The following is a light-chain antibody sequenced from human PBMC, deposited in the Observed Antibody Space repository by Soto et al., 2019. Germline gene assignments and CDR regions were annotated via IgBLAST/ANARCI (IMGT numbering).Light chain of an antibody. J-gene: IGLJ2*01. V-gene: IGLV3-21*04. CDR1: NIGRKS. Sequence: SYELTQPPSVSVAPGKTASITCEGNNIGRKSVHWYQQRPGQAPMVVIYYDGDRPSGIPERFSGSNSGTAATLTISGVEAGDEADYYCQVWDSGVDHIIFGGGTKLPVL. CDR2: YDG. CDR3: QVWDSGVDHII.